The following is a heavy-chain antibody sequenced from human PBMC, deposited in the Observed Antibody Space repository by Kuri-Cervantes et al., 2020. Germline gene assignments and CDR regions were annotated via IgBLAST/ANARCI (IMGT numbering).Heavy chain of an antibody. CDR2: IIPIFGTA. Sequence: SVKVSCKASGGSFSSYAISWVRQAPGQGLEWMGGIIPIFGTANYAQKFQGRVTITADESTSTAYMELSSLRSEDTGVYYCARLCGGDCYSMGGYYYYGMDVWGQGTTVTVSS. CDR3: ARLCGGDCYSMGGYYYYGMDV. CDR1: GGSFSSYA. D-gene: IGHD2-21*02. V-gene: IGHV1-69*13. J-gene: IGHJ6*02.